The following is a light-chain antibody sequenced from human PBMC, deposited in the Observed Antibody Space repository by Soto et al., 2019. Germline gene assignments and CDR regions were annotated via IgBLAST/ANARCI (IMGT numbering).Light chain of an antibody. Sequence: QSALTQPPSASGSPGQSVTISCTGTSSDVGLYNYVSWYQHHPDKAPKLIIFEVNKRPSGVPDRFSGSKSGNTASLTVSGLQAEDEATYYYSAYAGRPVVFGGGTKLTVL. CDR2: EVN. J-gene: IGLJ2*01. CDR3: SAYAGRPVV. CDR1: SSDVGLYNY. V-gene: IGLV2-8*01.